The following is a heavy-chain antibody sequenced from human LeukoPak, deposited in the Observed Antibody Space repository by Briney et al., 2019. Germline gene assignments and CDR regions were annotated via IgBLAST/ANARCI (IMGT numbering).Heavy chain of an antibody. J-gene: IGHJ4*02. CDR2: VYFGGTA. V-gene: IGHV4-38-2*02. CDR1: GYSISSGYY. Sequence: SETLSLTCAVPGYSISSGYYWGWIRQPPGKGLEWIGSVYFGGTAYYNPSLRSRVTMSLDTSKNQVSLTLNSVTAADTAVYYCARDNCRDGYKIFDYWGQGTLVTVSS. CDR3: ARDNCRDGYKIFDY. D-gene: IGHD5-24*01.